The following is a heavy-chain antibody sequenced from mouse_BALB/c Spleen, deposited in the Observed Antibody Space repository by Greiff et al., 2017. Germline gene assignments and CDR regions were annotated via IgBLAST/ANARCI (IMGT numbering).Heavy chain of an antibody. J-gene: IGHJ1*01. CDR2: IFPGAGST. CDR3: ARDLGRYWYFDV. D-gene: IGHD4-1*01. CDR1: GYTFTSYE. V-gene: IGHV1-85*01. Sequence: VQLQQSGAELVKPGASVKLSCKASGYTFTSYEINWVRQRPEQGLEWIGWIFPGAGSTKYTEKFKGKATLTTDKSSSTAYMQLSRLTSEDSAVYFCARDLGRYWYFDVWGAGTTVTVSS.